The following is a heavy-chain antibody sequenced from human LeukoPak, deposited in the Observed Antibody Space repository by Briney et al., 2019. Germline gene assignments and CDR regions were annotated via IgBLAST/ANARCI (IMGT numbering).Heavy chain of an antibody. Sequence: SETLSLTCTVSGGSIYSSNSYWAWIRQSPGQGLEWIGGIFYGGSTFYNPSLKRRATISVDTSKNQFSLNLTSVTAADTAVYYCARDAKRFYAANWFDPWGQGTPVTVSS. CDR1: GGSIYSSNSY. J-gene: IGHJ5*02. D-gene: IGHD2/OR15-2a*01. CDR2: IFYGGST. V-gene: IGHV4-39*07. CDR3: ARDAKRFYAANWFDP.